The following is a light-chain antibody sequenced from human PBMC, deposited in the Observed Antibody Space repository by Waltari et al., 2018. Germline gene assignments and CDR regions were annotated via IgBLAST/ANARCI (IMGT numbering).Light chain of an antibody. CDR3: QQYNHWPPIT. CDR2: EAS. V-gene: IGKV3-15*01. J-gene: IGKJ5*01. Sequence: EIVMTQSPDTLSVSPGERATFSCRASQSISSNLAWYQQKPGQGPRLLIYEASTRATSTPARFSGSGSGTDFTLTISSPQSEDSAVYYCQQYNHWPPITFGQGTRLEIK. CDR1: QSISSN.